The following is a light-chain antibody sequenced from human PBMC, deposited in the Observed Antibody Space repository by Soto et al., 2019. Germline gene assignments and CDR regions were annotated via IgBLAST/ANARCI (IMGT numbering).Light chain of an antibody. V-gene: IGKV3-15*01. CDR3: HQYHNLPET. CDR1: QSVNSD. Sequence: ETVMTQSPATLSVSPGERATLSCRASQSVNSDLAWYQQKPGQAPRLLIYGASTRATGIPARCSGSGSGTEFTLTISSLQSEDFAVYHCHQYHNLPETFGQGTKVEIQ. CDR2: GAS. J-gene: IGKJ1*01.